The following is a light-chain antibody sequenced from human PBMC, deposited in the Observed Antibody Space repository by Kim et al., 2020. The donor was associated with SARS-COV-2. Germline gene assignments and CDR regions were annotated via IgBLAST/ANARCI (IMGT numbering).Light chain of an antibody. CDR1: QGVGTS. Sequence: SASVGDRVTITCRASQGVGTSLAWYQQKPGKVPKLLIYAASNLHSGVPSRFSGSGSGTDFTLTIDTLQPEDFATYYCQKYDSAPQTFGPGTKLE. V-gene: IGKV1-27*01. J-gene: IGKJ2*01. CDR2: AAS. CDR3: QKYDSAPQT.